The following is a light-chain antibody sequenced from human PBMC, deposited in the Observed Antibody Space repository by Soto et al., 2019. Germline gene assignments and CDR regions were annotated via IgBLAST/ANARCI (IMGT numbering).Light chain of an antibody. V-gene: IGLV2-14*01. CDR3: SSYTNSNTRV. CDR1: SSDVGGYTY. J-gene: IGLJ3*02. CDR2: QVS. Sequence: QSALTQPASVSGSPGQSITISCTGTSSDVGGYTYVSWYQQHPGKAPKLMIYQVSNRPSGVSNRFSGSKSGNTASLTISGIQTEDEADYYCSSYTNSNTRVFGGGTKVTVL.